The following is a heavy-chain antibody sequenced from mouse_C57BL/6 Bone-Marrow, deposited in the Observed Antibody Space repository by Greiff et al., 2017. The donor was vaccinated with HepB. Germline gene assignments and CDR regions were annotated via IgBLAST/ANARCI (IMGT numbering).Heavy chain of an antibody. V-gene: IGHV1-18*01. CDR1: GYTFTDYN. J-gene: IGHJ2*01. D-gene: IGHD1-1*01. Sequence: VQLQQSGPELVKPGASVKIPCKASGYTFTDYNMDWVKQSHGKSLEWIGDINPNNGGTIYNQKFKGKATLTVDKSSSTAYMELRSLTSEDTAVYYRARSIITTVVAPFDYWGQGTTLTVSS. CDR3: ARSIITTVVAPFDY. CDR2: INPNNGGT.